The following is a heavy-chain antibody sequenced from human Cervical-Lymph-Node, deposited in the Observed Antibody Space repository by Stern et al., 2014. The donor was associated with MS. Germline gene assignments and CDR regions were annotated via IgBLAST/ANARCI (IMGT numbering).Heavy chain of an antibody. D-gene: IGHD6-13*01. V-gene: IGHV1-18*01. CDR2: ISAYNGNT. Sequence: DQLVESGAEVKKPGASVKVSCKASGYTFTSYGISWVRQAPGQGLEWMGWISAYNGNTNYAQKLQGRVTMTTDTSTSTAYMELRSLRSDDTAVYYCARDILPGYSSRETFDYWGQGTLVTVSS. CDR3: ARDILPGYSSRETFDY. CDR1: GYTFTSYG. J-gene: IGHJ4*02.